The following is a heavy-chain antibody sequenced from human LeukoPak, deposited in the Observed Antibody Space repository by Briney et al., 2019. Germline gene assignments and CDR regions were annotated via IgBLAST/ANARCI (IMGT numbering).Heavy chain of an antibody. CDR3: AGLGYCSSTSCPYGNYYYYYGMDV. V-gene: IGHV4-34*01. CDR2: INHSGST. CDR1: GGSFSGYY. D-gene: IGHD2-2*01. J-gene: IGHJ6*02. Sequence: SETLSLTCAVYGGSFSGYYWSWIRQPPGKGLEWIGEINHSGSTNHNPSLKSQVTISVDTSKNQFSLKLSSVTAADTAVYYCAGLGYCSSTSCPYGNYYYYYGMDVWGQGTTVTVSS.